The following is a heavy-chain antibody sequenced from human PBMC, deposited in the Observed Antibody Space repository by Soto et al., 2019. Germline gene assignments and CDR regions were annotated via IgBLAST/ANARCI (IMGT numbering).Heavy chain of an antibody. CDR1: GFTFSSYA. Sequence: PGGSLRLSCAASGFTFSSYAMSWVRQAPGKGLEWVSAISGSGGSTYYADSVKGRFTISRDNSNNTLYLQMNSLRAEDTAVYYCAGRYCSGGSCYNLDYWGQGTLVTVSS. J-gene: IGHJ4*02. CDR2: ISGSGGST. CDR3: AGRYCSGGSCYNLDY. D-gene: IGHD2-15*01. V-gene: IGHV3-23*01.